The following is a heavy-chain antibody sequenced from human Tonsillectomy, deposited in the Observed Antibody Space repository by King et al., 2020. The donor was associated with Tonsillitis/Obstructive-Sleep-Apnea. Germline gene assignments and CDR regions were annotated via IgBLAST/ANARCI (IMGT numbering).Heavy chain of an antibody. CDR3: ARQVAGFYFFDH. Sequence: QLVQSGAEVKKPGESLKISCKVSGYKFTNFWIGWVRQMPGKGLEWMGIIYPGDSDTRYSPSFQGQVTISVDKSIGTAYLQWSGLKASDTATYYCARQVAGFYFFDHWGQGTLATVSS. J-gene: IGHJ4*02. D-gene: IGHD1-1*01. V-gene: IGHV5-51*01. CDR2: IYPGDSDT. CDR1: GYKFTNFW.